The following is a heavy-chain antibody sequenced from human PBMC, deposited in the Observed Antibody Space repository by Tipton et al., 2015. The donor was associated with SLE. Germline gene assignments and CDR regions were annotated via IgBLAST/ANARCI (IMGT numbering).Heavy chain of an antibody. J-gene: IGHJ4*02. D-gene: IGHD3-22*01. V-gene: IGHV3-33*01. CDR3: ARVTQLDYYDSRGYFDY. CDR1: GFTFSSYG. CDR2: IWYDGSNK. Sequence: SLRLSCAASGFTFSSYGMHWVRQAPGKGLEWVAVIWYDGSNKYYADSVKGRFTISRDNSKNTLYLQMNSLRAEDTAVYYCARVTQLDYYDSRGYFDYWGQGTLVTVSS.